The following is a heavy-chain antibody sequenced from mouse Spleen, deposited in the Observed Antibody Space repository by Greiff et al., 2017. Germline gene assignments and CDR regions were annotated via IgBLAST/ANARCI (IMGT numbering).Heavy chain of an antibody. Sequence: VQLQQSGAELVKPGASVKMSCKASGYTFTSYWITWVKQRPGQGLEWIGDIYPGSGSTNYNEKFKSKATLTVDTSSSTAYMQLSSLTSEDSAVYYCARYPTFYYGYDYWGQGTTLTVSS. J-gene: IGHJ2*01. CDR2: IYPGSGST. CDR3: ARYPTFYYGYDY. CDR1: GYTFTSYW. V-gene: IGHV1-55*01. D-gene: IGHD1-2*01.